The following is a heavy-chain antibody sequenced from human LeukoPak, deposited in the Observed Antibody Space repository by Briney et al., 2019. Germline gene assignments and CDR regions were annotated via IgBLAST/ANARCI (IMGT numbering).Heavy chain of an antibody. D-gene: IGHD3-10*01. CDR1: GFSFRDHY. CDR2: ISSDSTTM. J-gene: IGHJ4*02. CDR3: ARDGGSATPYDY. Sequence: GGSLRLSCAASGFSFRDHYIHWIRRAPGKGLEWVSYISSDSTTMKYADSVKGRFTISRDNTKKSLYLQMNSLRAEDTAVYYCARDGGSATPYDYWGPGTLVSVSS. V-gene: IGHV3-11*01.